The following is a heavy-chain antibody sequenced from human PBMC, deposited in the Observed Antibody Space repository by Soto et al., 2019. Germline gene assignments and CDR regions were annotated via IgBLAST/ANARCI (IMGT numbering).Heavy chain of an antibody. V-gene: IGHV3-30-3*01. CDR1: GFTFSSYA. CDR2: ISYDGSNK. CDR3: ARVGIAVAGTPYYYGMDV. Sequence: QVQLVESGGGVVQPGRSLRLSCAASGFTFSSYAMHWVRQAPGKGLEWVAVISYDGSNKYYADSVKGRFTISRDNSKNTLYLQMNSLRAEDTAVYYCARVGIAVAGTPYYYGMDVWGQGTTVTVSS. J-gene: IGHJ6*02. D-gene: IGHD6-19*01.